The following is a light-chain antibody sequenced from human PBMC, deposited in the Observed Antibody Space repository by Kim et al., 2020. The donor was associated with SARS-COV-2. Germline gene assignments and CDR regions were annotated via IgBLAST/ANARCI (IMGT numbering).Light chain of an antibody. V-gene: IGKV1-39*01. Sequence: DIQMTQSPSSLSASVGDRVTITCRASQSTSSYLNWYQQKPGEPPKLLIYKAYSLQSGVPSRFSGSGSGTDFTLTISSLQPEDFATYYCQHSFSTPVTFGQGTRLEIK. CDR3: QHSFSTPVT. CDR1: QSTSSY. CDR2: KAY. J-gene: IGKJ5*01.